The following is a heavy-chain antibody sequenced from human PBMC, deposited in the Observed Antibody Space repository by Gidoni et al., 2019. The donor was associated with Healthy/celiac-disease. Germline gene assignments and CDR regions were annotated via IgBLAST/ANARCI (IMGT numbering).Heavy chain of an antibody. CDR2: INHSGST. CDR1: GGSFSGYY. V-gene: IGHV4-34*01. Sequence: QVQLQQWGAGLLKPSETLSLTCAVYGGSFSGYYWSWIRQPPGKGLEWIGEINHSGSTNYNPSLKSRVTISVDTSKNQFSLKLSSVTAADTAVYYCARRETPGITIFGVVIPTSEWGVWGQGTTVTVSS. D-gene: IGHD3-3*01. J-gene: IGHJ6*02. CDR3: ARRETPGITIFGVVIPTSEWGV.